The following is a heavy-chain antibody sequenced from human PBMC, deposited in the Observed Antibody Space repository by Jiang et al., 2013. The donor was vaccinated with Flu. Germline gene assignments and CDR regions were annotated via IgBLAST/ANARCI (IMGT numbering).Heavy chain of an antibody. CDR1: GGTFSRYA. Sequence: SGAEVKKPGSSVKVSCRASGGTFSRYAFSWVRQAPGQGLEWMGGIIPIFGTANYAQKFQGRVTITADDSMRTAYMELNSLRSEDTAVYYCARAQSDILTGPLIYWGRGTLVTVSS. J-gene: IGHJ4*02. D-gene: IGHD3-9*01. CDR2: IIPIFGTA. V-gene: IGHV1-69*01. CDR3: ARAQSDILTGPLIY.